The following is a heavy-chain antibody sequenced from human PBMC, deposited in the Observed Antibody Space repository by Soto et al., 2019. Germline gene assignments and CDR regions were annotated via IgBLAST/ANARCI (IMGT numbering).Heavy chain of an antibody. D-gene: IGHD6-13*01. CDR2: IYSGGST. Sequence: EVQLVESGGGLIQPGGSLRLSCAASGFTVSSNYMSWVRQAPGKGLEWVSVIYSGGSTYYADSVKGRFTISRDNSKNTLYLQMNSLRAEDTAVYYCARDTAAAGTRGDYWGQGTLVTVSS. V-gene: IGHV3-53*01. J-gene: IGHJ4*02. CDR3: ARDTAAAGTRGDY. CDR1: GFTVSSNY.